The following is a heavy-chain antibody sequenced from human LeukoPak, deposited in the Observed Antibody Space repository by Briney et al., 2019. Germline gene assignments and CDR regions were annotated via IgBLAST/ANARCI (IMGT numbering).Heavy chain of an antibody. V-gene: IGHV3-23*01. Sequence: GGSLRLSCAASGFTFSSHAMSSIPQAPGKGLEWVSAISDTGGSTYYADSVKGRFTISRDNSKNTLYLQMDSLRAEDTAVYYCARVRDVYGQFDYWGQGTLVTVSS. D-gene: IGHD5/OR15-5a*01. J-gene: IGHJ4*02. CDR2: ISDTGGST. CDR1: GFTFSSHA. CDR3: ARVRDVYGQFDY.